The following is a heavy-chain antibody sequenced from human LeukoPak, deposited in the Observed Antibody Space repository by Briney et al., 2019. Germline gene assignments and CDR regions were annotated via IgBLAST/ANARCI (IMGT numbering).Heavy chain of an antibody. V-gene: IGHV4-38-2*02. J-gene: IGHJ6*03. CDR3: ARRRGPSSGWGLDYYYYYMDV. CDR2: IYHSGST. D-gene: IGHD6-19*01. CDR1: GYSISSGYY. Sequence: SEALSLTCTVSGYSISSGYYWGWIRQPPGKGLEWIGSIYHSGSTYYNPSLKSRVTISVDTSKNQFSLKLSSVTAADTAVYYCARRRGPSSGWGLDYYYYYMDVWGKGTTVTVSS.